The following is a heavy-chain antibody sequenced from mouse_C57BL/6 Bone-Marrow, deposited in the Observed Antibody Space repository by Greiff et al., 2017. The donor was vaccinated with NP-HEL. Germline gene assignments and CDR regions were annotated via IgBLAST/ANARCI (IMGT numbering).Heavy chain of an antibody. Sequence: EVQLQQSGPGLVKPSQSLSLTCSVTGYSITSGYYWNWIRQFPGNKLEWMGYISYDGSNNYNPSLKNRISITRDTSKNQFFLKLNSVTTEDTATYYCARDDMDYWGQGTSVTGSS. CDR2: ISYDGSN. V-gene: IGHV3-6*01. CDR3: ARDDMDY. CDR1: GYSITSGYY. J-gene: IGHJ4*01.